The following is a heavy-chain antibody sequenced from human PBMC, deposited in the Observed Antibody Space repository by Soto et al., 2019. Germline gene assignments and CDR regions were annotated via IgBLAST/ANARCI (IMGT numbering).Heavy chain of an antibody. Sequence: EVQLVESGGDLVQPGGSLRLSCAASGFTFSGHWMHWVRQVPGKGLEWVSRINTDGGSSAYADSVKGRFTISRDNAKNTLYLQVNSLRAEDKAVYYCAREAGYCSRTSCYRRAFDTWGQGTTVTVAS. V-gene: IGHV3-74*03. J-gene: IGHJ3*02. CDR3: AREAGYCSRTSCYRRAFDT. CDR2: INTDGGSS. D-gene: IGHD2-2*01. CDR1: GFTFSGHW.